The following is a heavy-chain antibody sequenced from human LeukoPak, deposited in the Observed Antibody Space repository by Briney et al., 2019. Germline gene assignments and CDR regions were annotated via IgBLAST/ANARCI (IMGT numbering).Heavy chain of an antibody. CDR3: ARHFGGYYYDSSGSPGWFDP. D-gene: IGHD3-22*01. Sequence: SETLSLTCNVSGGSISSTSYYWAWIRQPPGKGLEWLGNIYYTGTTYYNPSLKSRVTISVDTSKNQFSLKLSSVTAADTAVYYCARHFGGYYYDSSGSPGWFDPWGQGTLVTVSS. V-gene: IGHV4-39*01. J-gene: IGHJ5*02. CDR1: GGSISSTSYY. CDR2: IYYTGTT.